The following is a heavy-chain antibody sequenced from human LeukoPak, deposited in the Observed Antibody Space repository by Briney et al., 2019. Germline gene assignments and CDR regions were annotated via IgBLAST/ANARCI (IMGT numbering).Heavy chain of an antibody. D-gene: IGHD2-2*03. CDR3: ARDPLDISRWTNAFDI. CDR1: GFTFSSYW. Sequence: AGGSLRLSCAASGFTFSSYWMSWVRQAPVKALEWVAFISYNGNQKYGDSVKGRFTISRDNSKSTLYLQMNGLRPEDTAVYYCARDPLDISRWTNAFDIWGQGTVVTVSS. J-gene: IGHJ3*02. CDR2: ISYNGNQ. V-gene: IGHV3-30*03.